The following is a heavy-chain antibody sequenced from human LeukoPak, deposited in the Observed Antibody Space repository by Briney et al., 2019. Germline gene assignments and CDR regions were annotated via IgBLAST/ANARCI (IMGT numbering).Heavy chain of an antibody. CDR1: GFTFSSYA. V-gene: IGHV3-64*01. D-gene: IGHD3-10*01. J-gene: IGHJ4*02. CDR3: ARVSYYGSGSYYNQYYFDY. CDR2: ISSNGGST. Sequence: GGSLRLSCAASGFTFSSYAMRWVRQAPGKGLEYVSAISSNGGSTYYANSVKGRFTISRDNSKNTLYLQMGSLRAEDMAVYYCARVSYYGSGSYYNQYYFDYWGQGTLVTVSS.